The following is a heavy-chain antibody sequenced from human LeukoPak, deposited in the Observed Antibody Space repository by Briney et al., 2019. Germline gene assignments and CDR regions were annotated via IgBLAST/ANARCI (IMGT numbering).Heavy chain of an antibody. CDR2: IIPIFGTA. D-gene: IGHD3-22*01. J-gene: IGHJ6*02. CDR3: ARDSTYYYDSSGYYLLNYYGMDV. V-gene: IGHV1-69*13. Sequence: ASVKVSCKASGGTFSSYAISWVRQAPGQGLEWMGGIIPIFGTANYAQKFQGRVTITADESTSIAYMELSSLRSEDTAVYYCARDSTYYYDSSGYYLLNYYGMDVWGQGTTVTVSS. CDR1: GGTFSSYA.